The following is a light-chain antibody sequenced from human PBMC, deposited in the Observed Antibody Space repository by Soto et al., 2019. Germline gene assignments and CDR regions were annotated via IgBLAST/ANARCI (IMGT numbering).Light chain of an antibody. J-gene: IGKJ1*01. CDR3: QQYDYYAT. Sequence: GDRVTITCRASQSINNWLAWYQQKPGEAPKVLIYKASNLADGVPSRFSGSGSGTEYALTVSSLQADDFASYYCQQYDYYATFGQGTRVEI. V-gene: IGKV1-5*03. CDR2: KAS. CDR1: QSINNW.